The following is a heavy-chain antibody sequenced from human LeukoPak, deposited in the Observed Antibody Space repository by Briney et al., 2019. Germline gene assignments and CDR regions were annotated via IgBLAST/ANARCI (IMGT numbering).Heavy chain of an antibody. J-gene: IGHJ3*02. CDR3: AKGGIYYDSSGYYYDAFDI. CDR1: GFTFSSYG. D-gene: IGHD3-22*01. V-gene: IGHV3-30*02. CDR2: IRYDGSNK. Sequence: PGGSLRLSCAASGFTFSSYGMHWVRQAPGKGLEWVAFIRYDGSNKYYADSVKGRFTISRDNSKNTLYLQMNSLRAEDTAVYYCAKGGIYYDSSGYYYDAFDIWGQGTMVTVSS.